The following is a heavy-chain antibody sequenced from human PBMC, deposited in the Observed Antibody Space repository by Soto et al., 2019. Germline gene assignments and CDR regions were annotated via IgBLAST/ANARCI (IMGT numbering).Heavy chain of an antibody. J-gene: IGHJ4*02. D-gene: IGHD1-26*01. V-gene: IGHV3-7*03. CDR3: VRNWRWELVFSDY. Sequence: EVQLVESGGGLVQPGGSLRLSCAASGFTFGTYWMSWVRQAPGKGLQWVANINQYGSERFYVDSVNGRFTVSRDNAKNSLYLQMNSLRVEDTAIYYCVRNWRWELVFSDYWGQGTLVTVSS. CDR1: GFTFGTYW. CDR2: INQYGSER.